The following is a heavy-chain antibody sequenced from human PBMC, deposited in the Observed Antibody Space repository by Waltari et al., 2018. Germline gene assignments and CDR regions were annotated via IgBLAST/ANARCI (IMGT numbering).Heavy chain of an antibody. D-gene: IGHD6-19*01. CDR1: GGTFSSYT. CDR2: IIPILGIA. V-gene: IGHV1-69*02. Sequence: QVQLVQSGAEVKKPGSSVKVSCKASGGTFSSYTISWVRQAPGQGLEWMGRIIPILGIANFAQQFQGRVTITAANSTLSSSMQLSSLRSDDPAVYYCARGQWLVRRYFDYWGQGTLVTVSS. CDR3: ARGQWLVRRYFDY. J-gene: IGHJ4*02.